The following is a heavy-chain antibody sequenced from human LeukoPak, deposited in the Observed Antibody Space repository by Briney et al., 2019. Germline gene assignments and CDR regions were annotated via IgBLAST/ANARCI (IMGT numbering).Heavy chain of an antibody. J-gene: IGHJ6*03. D-gene: IGHD1-1*01. CDR2: ISYDGSNK. V-gene: IGHV3-30-3*01. CDR3: ARGYSYYYMDV. Sequence: GGSLRLSCAASGFTFSSYAMHWVRQAPGKGLEWVAVISYDGSNKYYADSVKGRFTISRDNSKNTLYLQMNSLRAEDTAVYYCARGYSYYYMDVWGKGTTVTVSS. CDR1: GFTFSSYA.